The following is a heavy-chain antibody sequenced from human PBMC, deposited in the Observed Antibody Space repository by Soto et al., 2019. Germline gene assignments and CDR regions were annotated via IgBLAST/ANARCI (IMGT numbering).Heavy chain of an antibody. J-gene: IGHJ4*02. D-gene: IGHD3-22*01. CDR2: IKSDGSGT. CDR1: GFTFSSYW. CDR3: ARGDGDYYDGNGYLGRH. Sequence: EVQLVESGGGSVQPGGSLRLSCAASGFTFSSYWMHWVRQAPGKGLVWVSRIKSDGSGTSYADSVKGRLTIFRDNAKNTLYLQMNSLRAEDTAVYYCARGDGDYYDGNGYLGRHWGQGTLVTVSS. V-gene: IGHV3-74*01.